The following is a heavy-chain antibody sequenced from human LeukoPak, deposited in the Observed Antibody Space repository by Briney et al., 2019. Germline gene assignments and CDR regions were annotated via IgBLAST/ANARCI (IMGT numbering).Heavy chain of an antibody. CDR2: INHSGST. Sequence: PSETLSLTCTVSGGSISSSSYYWSWIRQPPGKGLEWIGEINHSGSTNYNPSLKSRVTISVDTSKNQFSLKLSSVIAADTAVYYCERGVSRGLDDCSSSSCYGSNWFDPWGQGTLVTVSS. CDR3: ERGVSRGLDDCSSSSCYGSNWFDP. D-gene: IGHD2-2*01. V-gene: IGHV4-39*07. CDR1: GGSISSSSYY. J-gene: IGHJ5*02.